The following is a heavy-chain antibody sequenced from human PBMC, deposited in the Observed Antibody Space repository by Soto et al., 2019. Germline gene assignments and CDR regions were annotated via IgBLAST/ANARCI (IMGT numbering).Heavy chain of an antibody. CDR3: ASSYDILTGYYTADYYGMDV. D-gene: IGHD3-9*01. CDR2: ISSSSSYI. V-gene: IGHV3-21*01. Sequence: GGSLRLSCAASGFTFSSYSMNWVRQAPGKGLEWVSSISSSSSYIYYADSVKGRFTISRDNAKNSLYLQMNSLRAEDTAVYYCASSYDILTGYYTADYYGMDVWGQGTTVTVSS. CDR1: GFTFSSYS. J-gene: IGHJ6*02.